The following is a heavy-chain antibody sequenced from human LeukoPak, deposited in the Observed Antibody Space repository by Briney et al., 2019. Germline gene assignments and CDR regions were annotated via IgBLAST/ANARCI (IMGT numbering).Heavy chain of an antibody. Sequence: GGSLRLSCAASGFTFSNAWMSWVRQAPGKGLEWVGRIKGETDGGTTDYAAPVKGRFTISRDDSKNTLYLQMDRLRAEDTAVYFCAKRGVVVRVFLVGFHKEAYHFDSWGQGAQVTVSS. CDR3: AKRGVVVRVFLVGFHKEAYHFDS. D-gene: IGHD3-16*02. V-gene: IGHV3-15*01. J-gene: IGHJ4*02. CDR2: IKGETDGGTT. CDR1: GFTFSNAW.